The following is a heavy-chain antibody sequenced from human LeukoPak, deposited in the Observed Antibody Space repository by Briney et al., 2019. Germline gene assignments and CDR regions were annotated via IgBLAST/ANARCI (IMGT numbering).Heavy chain of an antibody. D-gene: IGHD1-1*01. CDR1: GSSFTSYW. CDR3: ARQLDTVQLERPYYFDY. Sequence: KCGESLKISCKGSGSSFTSYWIGWVRQLPGKGLEWMGIIYPGDSDTRYSPSFQGQVTISADKSISTAYLQWSSLKASDTAMYYCARQLDTVQLERPYYFDYWGQGTLVTVSS. J-gene: IGHJ4*02. V-gene: IGHV5-51*01. CDR2: IYPGDSDT.